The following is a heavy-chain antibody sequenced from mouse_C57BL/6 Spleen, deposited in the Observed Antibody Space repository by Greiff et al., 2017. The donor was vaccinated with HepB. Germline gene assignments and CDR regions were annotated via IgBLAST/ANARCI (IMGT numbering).Heavy chain of an antibody. D-gene: IGHD1-1*01. V-gene: IGHV6-3*01. J-gene: IGHJ4*01. Sequence: EVKVVESGGGLVQPGGSMKLSCVASGFTFSNYWMNWVRQSPEKGLEWVAQIRLKSDNYATHYAESVKGRFTISRDDSKSSVYLQMNNLRAEDTGIYYCTAGYYGYAMDYWGQGTSVTVSS. CDR1: GFTFSNYW. CDR2: IRLKSDNYAT. CDR3: TAGYYGYAMDY.